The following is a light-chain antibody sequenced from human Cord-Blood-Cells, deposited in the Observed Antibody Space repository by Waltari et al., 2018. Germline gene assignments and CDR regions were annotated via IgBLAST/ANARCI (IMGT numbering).Light chain of an antibody. CDR3: QQYNNWRYS. J-gene: IGKJ2*03. V-gene: IGKV3-15*01. CDR1: QSVSSN. Sequence: ELVMTQSPPTLSVSPGERATLSCRASQSVSSNLAWYQQKPGQAPRLLIYGASTRATGIPARFSGSGSGTEFTLTISSLQSEDFAVYYCQQYNNWRYSFGQGTKLEIK. CDR2: GAS.